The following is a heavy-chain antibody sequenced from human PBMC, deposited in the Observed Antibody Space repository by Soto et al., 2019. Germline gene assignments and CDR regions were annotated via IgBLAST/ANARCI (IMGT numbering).Heavy chain of an antibody. CDR2: IYSGGST. CDR1: GFTVSSNY. CDR3: ARDLELRGGSGY. D-gene: IGHD1-7*01. V-gene: IGHV3-53*01. Sequence: GGSLRLSCAASGFTVSSNYMSWVRQAPGKGLEWVSVIYSGGSTYYADSVKGRFTISRDNSKNTLYLQMNSLRAEDTAVYYCARDLELRGGSGYWGQGTLVTVSS. J-gene: IGHJ4*02.